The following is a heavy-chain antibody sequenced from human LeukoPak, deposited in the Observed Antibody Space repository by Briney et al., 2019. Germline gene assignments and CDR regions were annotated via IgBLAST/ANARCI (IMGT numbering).Heavy chain of an antibody. J-gene: IGHJ4*02. V-gene: IGHV3-74*01. CDR2: ISNDWRRT. CDR3: ASTYAYASSGYYPFDY. CDR1: GGNFGNNW. Sequence: WRSLRLSCAASGGNFGNNWMHWVRQAPGKGLVWVSRISNDWRRTSYADSVNGRFAISRDNAKNTLYLQMTSLMTEDTAVDYCASTYAYASSGYYPFDYWGQGTLVTVSS. D-gene: IGHD3-22*01.